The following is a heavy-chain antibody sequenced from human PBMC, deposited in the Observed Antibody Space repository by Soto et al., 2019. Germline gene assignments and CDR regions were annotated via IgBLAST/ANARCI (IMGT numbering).Heavy chain of an antibody. CDR2: IRSRANHYAT. V-gene: IGHV3-73*01. CDR3: AIEGVGFGH. D-gene: IGHD3-16*01. CDR1: GFTFSVSS. Sequence: EVQLVESGGGLVRPGGSVRLSCAASGFTFSVSSMHWVRQASGKGLEWLGRIRSRANHYATTYSESLKGRVIISRADSQDTMFLEMSSLRTEDTAMYYCAIEGVGFGHWGQGTLVTVSS. J-gene: IGHJ4*02.